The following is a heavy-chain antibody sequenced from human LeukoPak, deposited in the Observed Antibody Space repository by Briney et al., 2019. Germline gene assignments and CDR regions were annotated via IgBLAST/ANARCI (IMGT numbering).Heavy chain of an antibody. V-gene: IGHV4-59*12. Sequence: SETLSLTCTVSGGSIRSYYWSWIRQPPGKGLEWIGYIYHSGSTYYNPSLKSRVTISVDRSKNQFSLKLSSVTAADTAVYYCARAAYSSSWYVIWFDPWGQGTLVTVSS. CDR3: ARAAYSSSWYVIWFDP. CDR1: GGSIRSYY. J-gene: IGHJ5*02. CDR2: IYHSGST. D-gene: IGHD6-13*01.